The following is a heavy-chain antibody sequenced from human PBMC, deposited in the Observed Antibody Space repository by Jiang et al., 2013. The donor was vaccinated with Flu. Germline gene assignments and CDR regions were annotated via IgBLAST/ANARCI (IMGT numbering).Heavy chain of an antibody. D-gene: IGHD6-19*01. Sequence: LKSRVTISVDKSKNQFSLKLSSVTAADTAVYYCARSLGAVAGNFGYWGQGTLVTVSS. V-gene: IGHV4-4*02. J-gene: IGHJ4*02. CDR3: ARSLGAVAGNFGY.